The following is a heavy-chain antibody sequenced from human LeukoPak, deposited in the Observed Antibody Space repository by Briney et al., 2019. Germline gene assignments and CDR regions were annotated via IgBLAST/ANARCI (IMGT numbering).Heavy chain of an antibody. Sequence: SETLSLSCAVYGGSFSGNYWSWIRQPPGKGLEWIGYIYYSGSTNYNPSLKSRVTISVDTSKNQFSLKLSSVTAADTAVYYCARVQRWLQPLYYYYYMDVWGKGTTVTVSS. CDR3: ARVQRWLQPLYYYYYMDV. CDR1: GGSFSGNY. V-gene: IGHV4-59*01. D-gene: IGHD5-24*01. CDR2: IYYSGST. J-gene: IGHJ6*03.